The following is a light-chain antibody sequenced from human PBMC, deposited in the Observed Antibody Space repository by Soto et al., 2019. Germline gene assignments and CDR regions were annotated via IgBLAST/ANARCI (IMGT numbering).Light chain of an antibody. CDR1: SSDVGSYNR. CDR3: SSYTSSSTVV. CDR2: EVN. V-gene: IGLV2-18*02. Sequence: QSALTQPPSVSGSPGQSVTISCTGTSSDVGSYNRLSWYQQPPGTAPKLIMYEVNTRPSGVPDRFSGSKSGSTASLTISGLQAEDEADYYCSSYTSSSTVVFGGGTKVTVL. J-gene: IGLJ2*01.